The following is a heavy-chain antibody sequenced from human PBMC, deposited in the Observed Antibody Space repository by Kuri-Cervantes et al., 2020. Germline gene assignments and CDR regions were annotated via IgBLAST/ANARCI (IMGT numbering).Heavy chain of an antibody. Sequence: GGSLRLSCAASGFTFDDYAMHWVRQAPGKGLEWVSGISWNRGSIGYADSVKGRFTISRDNAKNTLYLQMNSLRAEDTAVYYCASSHGSGSYSFDYWGQGTLVTVSS. J-gene: IGHJ4*02. CDR2: ISWNRGSI. D-gene: IGHD3-10*01. CDR1: GFTFDDYA. CDR3: ASSHGSGSYSFDY. V-gene: IGHV3-9*01.